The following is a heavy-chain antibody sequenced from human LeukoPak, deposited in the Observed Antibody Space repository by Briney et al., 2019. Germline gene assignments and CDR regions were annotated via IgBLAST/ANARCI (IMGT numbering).Heavy chain of an antibody. CDR2: IKEDGSEK. Sequence: HSGGSLRLSCAASGFTFSSYWMTWVRQAPGKGLEWVANIKEDGSEKYYVDSVKGRFAISRDNAKNSLYLQMNSLRAEDTAVYYCARLIAVACNRNFDYWGQGTLVTVSS. V-gene: IGHV3-7*01. D-gene: IGHD6-19*01. J-gene: IGHJ4*02. CDR3: ARLIAVACNRNFDY. CDR1: GFTFSSYW.